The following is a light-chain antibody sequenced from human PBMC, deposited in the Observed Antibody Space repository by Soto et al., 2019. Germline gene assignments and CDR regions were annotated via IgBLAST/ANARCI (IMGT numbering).Light chain of an antibody. CDR2: GAS. CDR1: QSVSSN. J-gene: IGKJ2*01. Sequence: IVLTQSPATISLSPGERATLSCRASQSVSSNVAWYQQIPGQTPRLLIYGASTRATGIPVRFSGSGSGTEFTLTISSLQSEDFAVYYFRQYDDGPYTFGQGTKVDIK. V-gene: IGKV3-15*01. CDR3: RQYDDGPYT.